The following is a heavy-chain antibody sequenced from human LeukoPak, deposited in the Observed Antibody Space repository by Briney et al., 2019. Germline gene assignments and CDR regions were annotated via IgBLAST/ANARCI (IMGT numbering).Heavy chain of an antibody. J-gene: IGHJ4*02. Sequence: PSETLSLTCTVSGYSISSGYYWGWIRQPPGKGLEWIGCIYHSESTYYNPSLKSRVTISVDTSKNQFSLKLSSVTAADTAVYYCARVGMTTVVTPLSFFDYWGQGTLVTVSS. V-gene: IGHV4-38-2*02. CDR3: ARVGMTTVVTPLSFFDY. CDR1: GYSISSGYY. CDR2: IYHSEST. D-gene: IGHD4-23*01.